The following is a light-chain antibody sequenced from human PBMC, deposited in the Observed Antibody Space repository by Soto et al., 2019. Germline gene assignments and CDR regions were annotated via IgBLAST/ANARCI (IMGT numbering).Light chain of an antibody. CDR1: SSDVGGHNY. Sequence: QSVLTQPASVSGSPGQSITISCTGSSSDVGGHNYVSWYQQHPGKAPKLMIYEVTKRPSGVSNRFSGSKSGNTASLTISGIQAEDEADYYCSSYTFTSTLYVFGTGTKVTVL. V-gene: IGLV2-14*01. CDR3: SSYTFTSTLYV. CDR2: EVT. J-gene: IGLJ1*01.